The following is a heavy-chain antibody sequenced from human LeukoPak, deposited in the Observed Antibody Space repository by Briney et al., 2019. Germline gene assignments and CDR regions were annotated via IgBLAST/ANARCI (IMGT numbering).Heavy chain of an antibody. V-gene: IGHV3-66*01. CDR2: IYSGGNT. CDR1: GFTFSSYW. CDR3: ARGGIAVADDY. Sequence: GGSLRLSCEASGFTFSSYWMSWVRQAPGKGLEWVSVIYSGGNTYYADSVKGRFTISRDNSKNTLYLQMTSLRAEDTAVYYCARGGIAVADDYWGQGTLVTVSS. D-gene: IGHD6-19*01. J-gene: IGHJ4*02.